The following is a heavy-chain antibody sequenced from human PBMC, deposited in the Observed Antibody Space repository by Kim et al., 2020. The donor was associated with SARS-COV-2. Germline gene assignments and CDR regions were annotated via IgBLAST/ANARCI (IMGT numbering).Heavy chain of an antibody. D-gene: IGHD2-15*01. J-gene: IGHJ6*03. CDR3: ARVLSSDYYYYYYMDV. V-gene: IGHV3-11*01. Sequence: SVKGRFTISRDNAKNSLYLQMNSLRAEDTAVYYCARVLSSDYYYYYYMDVWGKGTTVTVSS.